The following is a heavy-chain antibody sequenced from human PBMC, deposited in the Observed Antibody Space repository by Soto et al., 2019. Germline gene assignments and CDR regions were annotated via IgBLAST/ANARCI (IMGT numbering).Heavy chain of an antibody. J-gene: IGHJ4*02. D-gene: IGHD4-4*01. CDR1: GFTFSSYW. V-gene: IGHV3-7*01. CDR2: IKQDGSEK. CDR3: ASGEYSNYAYFDY. Sequence: GGSLRLSCAASGFTFSSYWMSWVRQAPGKGLEWVANIKQDGSEKYYVDSVKGRFTISRDNAKNSLYLQMNSLRAEDTAVYYCASGEYSNYAYFDYWGQGTLVTVSS.